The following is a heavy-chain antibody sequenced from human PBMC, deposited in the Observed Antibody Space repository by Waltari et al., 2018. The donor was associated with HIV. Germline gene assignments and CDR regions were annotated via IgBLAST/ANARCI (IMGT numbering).Heavy chain of an antibody. CDR3: ARDLSGYSDY. CDR1: GFPFSTYW. D-gene: IGHD3-3*01. CDR2: IDEYGGIT. V-gene: IGHV3-74*01. J-gene: IGHJ4*02. Sequence: EVLLVESGGGLVQPGGSLRLSCAASGFPFSTYWMHWVRQAPGKGLVWVSRIDEYGGITNYADSVEGRFTISRDNAKNTLYLQMNNLRAEDTATYYCARDLSGYSDYWGQGTLVTVSS.